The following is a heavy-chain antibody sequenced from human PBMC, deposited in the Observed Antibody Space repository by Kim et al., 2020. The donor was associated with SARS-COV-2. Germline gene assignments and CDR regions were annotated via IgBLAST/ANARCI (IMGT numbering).Heavy chain of an antibody. Sequence: GGSLRLSCAASGFTFSSYAMHWVRQAPGKGLEWVAVISYDGSNKYYADSVKGRFTISRDNSKNTLYLQMNSLRAEDTAVYYCASGPRMALYSGSYPVWGAFDIWGQGTMVTVSS. CDR3: ASGPRMALYSGSYPVWGAFDI. J-gene: IGHJ3*02. D-gene: IGHD1-26*01. CDR1: GFTFSSYA. V-gene: IGHV3-30-3*01. CDR2: ISYDGSNK.